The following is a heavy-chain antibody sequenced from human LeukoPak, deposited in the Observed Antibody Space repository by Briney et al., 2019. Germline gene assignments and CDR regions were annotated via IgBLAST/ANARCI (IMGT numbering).Heavy chain of an antibody. CDR3: ARDKPPNTALDY. D-gene: IGHD5-18*01. CDR2: ISGSGGST. J-gene: IGHJ4*02. CDR1: GFTFSSYA. V-gene: IGHV3-23*01. Sequence: SGGSLRLSCAASGFTFSSYAMSWVRQAPGKGREWVSAISGSGGSTYYADSVKGRFTISRDNSKNTLYLQMNSPRAEDTAVYYCARDKPPNTALDYWGQGTLVTVSS.